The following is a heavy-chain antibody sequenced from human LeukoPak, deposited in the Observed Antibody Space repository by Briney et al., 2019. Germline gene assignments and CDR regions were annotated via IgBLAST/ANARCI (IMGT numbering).Heavy chain of an antibody. Sequence: GGSLRLSCAASGFTFSSYAMHWVRQAPGKGLEWVAVIPYDGSNKYYADSVKGRFTISRDNSKNTLYLQMNSLRAEDTAVYYCARDSICSSTSCFDYWGQGTLVTVSS. D-gene: IGHD2-2*01. V-gene: IGHV3-30*04. CDR1: GFTFSSYA. J-gene: IGHJ4*02. CDR3: ARDSICSSTSCFDY. CDR2: IPYDGSNK.